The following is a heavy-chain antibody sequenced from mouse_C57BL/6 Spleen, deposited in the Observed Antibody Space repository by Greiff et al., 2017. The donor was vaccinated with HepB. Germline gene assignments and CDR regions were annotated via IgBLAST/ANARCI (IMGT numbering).Heavy chain of an antibody. CDR1: GFTFSDYG. V-gene: IGHV5-17*01. CDR2: ISSGSSTI. D-gene: IGHD2-1*01. CDR3: ARGYYGNYFNY. J-gene: IGHJ4*01. Sequence: DVMLVESGGGLVKPGGSLKLSCAASGFTFSDYGMHWVRQAPEKGLEWVAYISSGSSTIYYADTVKGRFTISRDNAKNTLFLQMTSLRSEDTAMYYCARGYYGNYFNYWGQGTSVTVSS.